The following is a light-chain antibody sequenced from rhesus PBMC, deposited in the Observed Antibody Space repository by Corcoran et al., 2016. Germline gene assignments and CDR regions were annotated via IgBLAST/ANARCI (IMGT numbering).Light chain of an antibody. J-gene: IGKJ3*01. Sequence: DIQMTQSPSSLSASVRDTVTITCRASQGISSWLAWYQQKPGKAPKLLIYKASRLQSGVPSRFSCSGSGTDFTLTISSLQSEDFATYYCQQYSSRPPTFGPGTKLDIK. CDR3: QQYSSRPPT. CDR1: QGISSW. V-gene: IGKV1-22*01. CDR2: KAS.